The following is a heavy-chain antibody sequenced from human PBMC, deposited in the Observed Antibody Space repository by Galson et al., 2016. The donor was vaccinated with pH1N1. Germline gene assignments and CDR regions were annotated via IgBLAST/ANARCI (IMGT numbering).Heavy chain of an antibody. CDR1: GFTFNNYW. J-gene: IGHJ4*02. CDR3: ARSIAGRDSY. Sequence: SLRLSCAASGFTFNNYWMTWVRQAPGKGLEWVANINQDGSQKYSVDSVKGRFTISRDNAKNSLYLQMNSQRAEDTAVYYCARSIAGRDSYWGQGTLVTVSS. D-gene: IGHD6-6*01. V-gene: IGHV3-7*04. CDR2: INQDGSQK.